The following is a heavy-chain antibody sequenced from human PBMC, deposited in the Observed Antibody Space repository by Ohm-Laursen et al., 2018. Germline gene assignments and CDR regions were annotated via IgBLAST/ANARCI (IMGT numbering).Heavy chain of an antibody. CDR2: IKQDGSEK. Sequence: GSLRLSCAASGFTFSSYWMTWVRQAPGKGLEWVANIKQDGSEKYYVGSVKGRFTISRDNAKNSLYLQMNSLRAEDTAVYYCARGHTSGWPAFDYWGQGTLLTVSS. J-gene: IGHJ4*02. CDR1: GFTFSSYW. V-gene: IGHV3-7*01. CDR3: ARGHTSGWPAFDY. D-gene: IGHD6-19*01.